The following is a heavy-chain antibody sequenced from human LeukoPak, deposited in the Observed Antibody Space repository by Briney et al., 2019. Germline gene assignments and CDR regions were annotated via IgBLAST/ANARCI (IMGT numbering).Heavy chain of an antibody. CDR1: GFTFRTSW. D-gene: IGHD5-24*01. CDR3: ARGGNYYLDY. Sequence: GGSLRLSCAVSGFTFRTSWMHWVRQAPGGGLVRVSRMNSDGTTVNYADSVKGRFTMSRDNAKNTLYLQMNSLRAEDTAVYYCARGGNYYLDYWGQGTLATVSS. V-gene: IGHV3-74*01. J-gene: IGHJ4*02. CDR2: MNSDGTTV.